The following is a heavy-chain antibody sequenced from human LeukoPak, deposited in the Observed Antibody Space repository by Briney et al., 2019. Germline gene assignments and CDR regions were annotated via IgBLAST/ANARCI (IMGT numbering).Heavy chain of an antibody. V-gene: IGHV3-23*01. CDR2: ISGTGYNT. CDR1: GFTFRNCA. CDR3: AKHVSGSLFYFDY. Sequence: GGSLRLSCAASGFTFRNCAMSWVRQAPGKGLEWVSGISGTGYNTYYADSVKGRFTIPRDNSKNTLYLQMNSLGAEDTAVYYCAKHVSGSLFYFDYWGQRTLVTVSS. J-gene: IGHJ4*02. D-gene: IGHD3-10*01.